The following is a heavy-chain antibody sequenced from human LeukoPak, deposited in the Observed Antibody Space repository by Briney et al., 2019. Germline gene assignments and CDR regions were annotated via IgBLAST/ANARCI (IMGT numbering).Heavy chain of an antibody. J-gene: IGHJ4*02. CDR1: GFTFSRYT. Sequence: GGSLRLSCAASGFTFSRYTMNWVRQAPGKGLEWVSSITSTSIYIYYADSLKGRFTISRDNAKTSLYLQMNSLRAEDTAVYYCARDLSGVTGYTYGRGIDYWGQGTLVTVSS. CDR2: ITSTSIYI. D-gene: IGHD5-18*01. V-gene: IGHV3-21*01. CDR3: ARDLSGVTGYTYGRGIDY.